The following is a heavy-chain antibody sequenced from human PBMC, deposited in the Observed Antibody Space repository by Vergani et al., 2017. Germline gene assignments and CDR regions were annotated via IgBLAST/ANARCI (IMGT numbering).Heavy chain of an antibody. CDR3: ARVRAAGYFSPYGMDV. D-gene: IGHD6-19*01. CDR1: GGSISSYY. Sequence: QVQLPESGPGLVKPSETLSLTCTVSGGSISSYYWSWIRQPPGKGLEWIGYIYYSGSTNYNPSLKSRVTISVDTSKNQFSLKLSSVTAADTAVYYCARVRAAGYFSPYGMDVWGQGTTVTVSS. CDR2: IYYSGST. J-gene: IGHJ6*02. V-gene: IGHV4-59*01.